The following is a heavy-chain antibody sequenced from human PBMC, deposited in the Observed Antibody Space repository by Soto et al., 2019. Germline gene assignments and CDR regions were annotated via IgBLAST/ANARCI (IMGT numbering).Heavy chain of an antibody. CDR1: GFTFSGSW. Sequence: EVQLVESGGGLVQPGGSLRLSCAASGFTFSGSWMHWVRQAPGKGLVWVSRINGDGSGTSYADFVKGRFTISRDDAKNTLFLQMNGLRAEDTAVYYCAGGTGWVFNFWGQGTLVAVSS. D-gene: IGHD6-19*01. V-gene: IGHV3-74*01. CDR2: INGDGSGT. J-gene: IGHJ4*02. CDR3: AGGTGWVFNF.